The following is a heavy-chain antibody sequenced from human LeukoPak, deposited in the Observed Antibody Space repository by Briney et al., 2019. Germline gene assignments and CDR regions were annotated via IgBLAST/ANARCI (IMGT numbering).Heavy chain of an antibody. CDR3: AKATGWFGDAFDI. Sequence: PGGSLRLSCAASGFTFSSYGMHWVRQAPGKGLEWVAVISYDGSNKYYADSVKGRFTISRDNSKNTLYLQMNSLRAEDTAVYYCAKATGWFGDAFDIWGQGTMVTVSS. CDR1: GFTFSSYG. J-gene: IGHJ3*02. V-gene: IGHV3-30*18. D-gene: IGHD3-10*01. CDR2: ISYDGSNK.